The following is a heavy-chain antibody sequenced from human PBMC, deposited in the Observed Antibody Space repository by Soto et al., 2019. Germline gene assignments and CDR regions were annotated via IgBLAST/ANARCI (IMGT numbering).Heavy chain of an antibody. D-gene: IGHD2-15*01. CDR1: GFSFSTYA. Sequence: GGSLRLSCAVSGFSFSTYAMHWVRRAPGRGLEFVSVIAYHGSSSFYADSLKGRFTVSRDNSRNTLYLHMNDLRPEDSATYYCVKDRTPNWNYPGMVVWGQGTTVTVSS. J-gene: IGHJ6*02. CDR2: IAYHGSSS. CDR3: VKDRTPNWNYPGMVV. V-gene: IGHV3-64D*08.